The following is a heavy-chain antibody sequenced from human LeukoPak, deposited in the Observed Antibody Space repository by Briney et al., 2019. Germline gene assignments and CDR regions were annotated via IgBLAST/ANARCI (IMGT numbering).Heavy chain of an antibody. CDR1: GFIFRNYV. Sequence: PGGSLRLSCAASGFIFRNYVVAWVRQAPGKWLEWVSQISNSGGSTYYADSVKGRFTISRDNAKNSLYLQMNSLRAEDTAVYYCAELGITMIGGVWGKGTTVTISS. CDR3: AELGITMIGGV. J-gene: IGHJ6*04. V-gene: IGHV3-23*01. D-gene: IGHD3-10*02. CDR2: ISNSGGST.